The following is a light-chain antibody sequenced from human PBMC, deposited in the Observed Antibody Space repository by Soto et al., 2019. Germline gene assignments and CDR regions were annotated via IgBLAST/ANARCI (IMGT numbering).Light chain of an antibody. CDR3: QQYKTWPPYT. CDR2: SAS. Sequence: EIVMTQSPATLSVSPGERATLSCRASQSVSSNLAWYQQKPGQAPRLLIYSASTRATGIPARFSGNGSGTEFTLTISSLQSEDFAVYFCQQYKTWPPYTFGQGTKLEIK. V-gene: IGKV3D-15*01. CDR1: QSVSSN. J-gene: IGKJ2*01.